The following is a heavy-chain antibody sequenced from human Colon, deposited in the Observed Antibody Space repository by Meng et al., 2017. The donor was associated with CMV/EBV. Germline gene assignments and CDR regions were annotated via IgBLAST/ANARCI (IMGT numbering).Heavy chain of an antibody. D-gene: IGHD5-12*01. V-gene: IGHV4-39*01. J-gene: IGHJ4*02. CDR2: IRFDGNT. CDR1: GGSIASSSLY. Sequence: SETLFLTCTVSGGSIASSSLYWGWIRQSPGKGLEWIGSIRFDGNTYRNPSLMSRVTMSVDTSKNQFSLNLSSVTASDTSIYYCARPSYSGWYYFDSWGQGTLVTVSS. CDR3: ARPSYSGWYYFDS.